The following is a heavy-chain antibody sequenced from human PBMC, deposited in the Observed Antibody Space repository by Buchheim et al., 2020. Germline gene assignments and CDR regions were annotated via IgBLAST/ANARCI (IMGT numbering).Heavy chain of an antibody. J-gene: IGHJ2*01. D-gene: IGHD5-18*01. CDR1: GGSFSGYY. V-gene: IGHV4-34*01. CDR2: INHSGST. CDR3: ARSGYSYGLTAYWYFDL. Sequence: QVQLQQWGAGLLKPSETLSLTCAVYGGSFSGYYWSWIRQPPGKGLEWIGEINHSGSTNYNPSLKSRVTISVDTSKNQFSLKLSSVTAADTAVYYCARSGYSYGLTAYWYFDLWGRGTL.